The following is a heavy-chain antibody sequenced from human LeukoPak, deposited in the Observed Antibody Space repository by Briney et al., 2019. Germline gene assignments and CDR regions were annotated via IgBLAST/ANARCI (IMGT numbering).Heavy chain of an antibody. D-gene: IGHD6-19*01. CDR1: GFMFHDYA. CDR3: ARESESSGWYDY. J-gene: IGHJ4*02. CDR2: ISGDGGST. Sequence: GGSLRLSCAGPGFMFHDYAIHWVRQAPGKGLEWVSLISGDGGSTFYADSVKGRFTNSRDNSKNSLYLQMNSLRSDDTALYYCARESESSGWYDYWGQGTLVTVSS. V-gene: IGHV3-43*02.